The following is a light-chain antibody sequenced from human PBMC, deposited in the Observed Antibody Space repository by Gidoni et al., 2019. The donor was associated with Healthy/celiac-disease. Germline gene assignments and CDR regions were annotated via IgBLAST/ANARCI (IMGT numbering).Light chain of an antibody. CDR3: QQRSNWLLT. Sequence: PATLSLSPGERATLSCRASQSVSSYLAWYQQKPGQAPRLLIYDASNRATGIPARFSGSGSVTDFTLTISSLEPEDFAVYYCQQRSNWLLTFGGGTKVEIK. CDR2: DAS. V-gene: IGKV3-11*01. J-gene: IGKJ4*01. CDR1: QSVSSY.